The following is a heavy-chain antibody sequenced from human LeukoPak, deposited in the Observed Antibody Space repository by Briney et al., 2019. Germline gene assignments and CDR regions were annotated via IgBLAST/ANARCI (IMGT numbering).Heavy chain of an antibody. D-gene: IGHD2-15*01. CDR3: ARESKLGAAPTGGYYYYGMDV. J-gene: IGHJ6*02. CDR1: GFIFSSYA. Sequence: GGSLRLSCAASGFIFSSYAMHWVRQAPGKGLEWVAVISYDGSNKYYADSVKGRFTISRDNSKNTLYLQMNSLKTEDTAVYYCARESKLGAAPTGGYYYYGMDVWGQGTTVTVSS. V-gene: IGHV3-30-3*01. CDR2: ISYDGSNK.